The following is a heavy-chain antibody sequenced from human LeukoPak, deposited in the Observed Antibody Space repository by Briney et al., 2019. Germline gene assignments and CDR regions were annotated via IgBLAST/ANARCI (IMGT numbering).Heavy chain of an antibody. CDR3: AKGGYSSTTSYYYYYYMDV. J-gene: IGHJ6*03. CDR1: GDTFSSYV. V-gene: IGHV1-69*05. Sequence: SVKVSCNASGDTFSSYVISWARQAPGQGLEWMGGVIPIFGTPNCAQKFQGRVTITTDESTSTAYMELSSLRSKDTAVYYCAKGGYSSTTSYYYYYYMDVWGMGTTVTVSS. CDR2: VIPIFGTP. D-gene: IGHD5-12*01.